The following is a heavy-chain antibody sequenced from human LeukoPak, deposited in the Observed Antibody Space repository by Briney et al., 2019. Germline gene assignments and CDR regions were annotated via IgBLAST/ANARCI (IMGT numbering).Heavy chain of an antibody. Sequence: GGSLRLSCAASGFDFSSNWMHWVRHAPGQGLVWVSRIKGDGISTNYADSVKGRFTISRDIAKNTLYLQMNSLRAEDTGVYYCAEDHYWSIDYWGRGTLVTVSS. CDR2: IKGDGIST. V-gene: IGHV3-74*01. CDR3: AEDHYWSIDY. CDR1: GFDFSSNW. D-gene: IGHD3-3*01. J-gene: IGHJ4*02.